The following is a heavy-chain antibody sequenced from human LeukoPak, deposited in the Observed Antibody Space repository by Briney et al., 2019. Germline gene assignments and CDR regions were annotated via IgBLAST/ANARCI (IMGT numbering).Heavy chain of an antibody. CDR3: AKGSPGGWGIDY. D-gene: IGHD6-19*01. J-gene: IGHJ4*02. CDR2: ISYDGSNK. V-gene: IGHV3-30*18. Sequence: GGSLRLSCAASGFTFSSYGMHWVRQAPGKGLGWVAVISYDGSNKYYADSVKGRLTISRDNSKNTLYLQMNSLRAEDTAVYYCAKGSPGGWGIDYWGQGTLVTVSS. CDR1: GFTFSSYG.